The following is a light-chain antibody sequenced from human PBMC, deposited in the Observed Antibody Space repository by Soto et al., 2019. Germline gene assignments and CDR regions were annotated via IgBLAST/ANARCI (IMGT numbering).Light chain of an antibody. CDR1: QSLLNSDGNTD. J-gene: IGKJ1*01. CDR3: LQSLHFPCL. CDR2: EVS. Sequence: DIVMTQTPLSLSVTPGQPASISCKSSQSLLNSDGNTDLFWYHQTPGQPQQLLLSEVSNRFSGVPERVSGSGSGTAFTLKVSRVETEDVGVWCSLQSLHFPCLFG. V-gene: IGKV2D-29*01.